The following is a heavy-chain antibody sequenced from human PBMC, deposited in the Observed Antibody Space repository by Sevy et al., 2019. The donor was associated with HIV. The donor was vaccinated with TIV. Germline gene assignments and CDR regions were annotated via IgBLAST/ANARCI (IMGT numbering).Heavy chain of an antibody. D-gene: IGHD5-12*01. V-gene: IGHV3-30*18. CDR1: GFTFSSYG. J-gene: IGHJ4*02. Sequence: GGSLRLSCAASGFTFSSYGMHWVRQAPGKGLEWVAVISYDGCNKYYADSVKGRFTISRDNSKNTLYLQMNSLRAEDRAVYYCAKEERWLQRSLDYWGQGTLVTVSS. CDR3: AKEERWLQRSLDY. CDR2: ISYDGCNK.